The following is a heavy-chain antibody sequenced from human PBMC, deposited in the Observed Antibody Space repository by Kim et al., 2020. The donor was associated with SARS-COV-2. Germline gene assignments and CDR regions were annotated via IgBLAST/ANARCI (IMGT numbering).Heavy chain of an antibody. V-gene: IGHV4-34*01. Sequence: SETLSLTCAVDGGAFSGYYWTWIRQPPGKGPEWIGEVNDFGSTNYNPSLKSRVTITVDLSKRQFSLKLSSVTAADTAVYHCARGGLSSSSWYYFDYWGQGTMATVSS. J-gene: IGHJ4*02. CDR3: ARGGLSSSSWYYFDY. D-gene: IGHD6-13*01. CDR1: GGAFSGYY. CDR2: VNDFGST.